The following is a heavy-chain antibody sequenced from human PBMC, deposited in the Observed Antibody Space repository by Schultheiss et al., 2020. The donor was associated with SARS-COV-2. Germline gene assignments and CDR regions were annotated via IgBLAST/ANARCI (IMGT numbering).Heavy chain of an antibody. V-gene: IGHV4-39*07. J-gene: IGHJ3*02. Sequence: SETLSLTCTVSGGSISSSSYYWGWIRQPPGKGLEWIGRIYTSGSTNYNPSLKSRVTISVDTSKNQFSLKLSSVTAADTAVYYCARQALGCSGGSCYSITAFDIWGQGTMVTVSS. D-gene: IGHD2-15*01. CDR2: IYTSGST. CDR3: ARQALGCSGGSCYSITAFDI. CDR1: GGSISSSSYY.